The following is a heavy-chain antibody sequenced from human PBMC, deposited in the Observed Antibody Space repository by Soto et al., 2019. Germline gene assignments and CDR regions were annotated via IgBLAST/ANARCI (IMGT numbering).Heavy chain of an antibody. J-gene: IGHJ6*02. CDR3: GRGPIPRSPAAGTPYSYPIDV. CDR2: MNPINGAT. V-gene: IGHV1-8*02. CDR1: GYDLTAND. D-gene: IGHD6-13*01. Sequence: ASVKVSCKASGYDLTANDINWVRQASGKGLEWMGWMNPINGATGSARRFQGRVSMTRNTATGTAYLELTSLRSDDSAVYYCGRGPIPRSPAAGTPYSYPIDVWGQGTTVTVSS.